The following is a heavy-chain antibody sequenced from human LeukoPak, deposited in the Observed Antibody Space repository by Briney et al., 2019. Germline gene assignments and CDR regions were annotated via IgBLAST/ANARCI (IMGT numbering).Heavy chain of an antibody. J-gene: IGHJ4*02. CDR2: ISSSGSTI. Sequence: GGSLRLSCAASGFTFSDYYMSWIRQAPGKGLEWVSYISSSGSTIYYADSVKGRFTISRDNSKNTLYLQKNSLRAEDTAVYYCASGWGKGRPEDYWGQGTLVTVSS. D-gene: IGHD3-16*01. CDR1: GFTFSDYY. V-gene: IGHV3-11*01. CDR3: ASGWGKGRPEDY.